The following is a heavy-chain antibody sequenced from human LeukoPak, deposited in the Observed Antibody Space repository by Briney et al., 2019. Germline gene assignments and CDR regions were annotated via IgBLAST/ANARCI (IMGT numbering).Heavy chain of an antibody. D-gene: IGHD3-3*01. CDR2: ISGSGGST. J-gene: IGHJ6*02. CDR1: GVTFSSYA. V-gene: IGHV3-23*01. CDR3: AKDRSVGVAIYYYYGMDV. Sequence: GASLRLSCAASGVTFSSYAMSWVRQAPGKGLEWVSTISGSGGSTYYADSVKGRFTISRDNSKNTLYLQMNSLRVEDTAVYYCAKDRSVGVAIYYYYGMDVWGQGTTVTVSS.